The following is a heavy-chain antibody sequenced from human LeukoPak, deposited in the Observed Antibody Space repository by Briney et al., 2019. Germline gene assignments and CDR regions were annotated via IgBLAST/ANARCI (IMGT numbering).Heavy chain of an antibody. CDR3: AKAPVTTCSGAYCYPFDY. Sequence: GGSLRLSCVVSGFTFSNYWMSWVRQAPGKGLEWVSAISVSGNTYHADSVKGRFTISRDSSKNTLYLQMNRLRAEDAAVYYCAKAPVTTCSGAYCYPFDYWGQGTLVTVSS. CDR1: GFTFSNYW. J-gene: IGHJ4*02. D-gene: IGHD2-21*01. V-gene: IGHV3-23*01. CDR2: ISVSGNT.